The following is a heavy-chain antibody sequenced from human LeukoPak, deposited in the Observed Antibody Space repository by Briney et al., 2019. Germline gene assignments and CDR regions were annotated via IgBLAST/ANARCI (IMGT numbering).Heavy chain of an antibody. Sequence: ASVKVSCKVSGVSLSATSIHWVRQAPGQRLEWMGGFDPEDGESIFAQRFQGRFSMTEDTSTDTAYMELRSLRLEDTAVYYCATADKWEPLGYWGQGALVTVSS. D-gene: IGHD1-26*01. CDR2: FDPEDGES. CDR1: GVSLSATS. J-gene: IGHJ4*02. V-gene: IGHV1-24*01. CDR3: ATADKWEPLGY.